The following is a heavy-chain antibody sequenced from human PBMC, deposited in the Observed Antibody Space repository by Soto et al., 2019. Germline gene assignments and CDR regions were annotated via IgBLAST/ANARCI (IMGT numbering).Heavy chain of an antibody. Sequence: EVQLVESGGGLVKPGGSLRLSCAVSGFTFRNAWMSWGRQAPAKGLQWVCRIKSKTAGETTDYAAPVKGRVTISRDDSKNTMYLQMNILKAEDTAVYYCTRGVAGALDYWGQGTLVTVSS. J-gene: IGHJ4*02. CDR2: IKSKTAGETT. D-gene: IGHD6-19*01. CDR1: GFTFRNAW. V-gene: IGHV3-15*01. CDR3: TRGVAGALDY.